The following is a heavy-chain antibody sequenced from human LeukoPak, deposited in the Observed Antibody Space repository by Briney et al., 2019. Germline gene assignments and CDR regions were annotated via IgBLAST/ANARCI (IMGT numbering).Heavy chain of an antibody. CDR2: ISAYNGNT. CDR3: ARDVKNYYALGHDAFDI. Sequence: GASVKVSCKASGYTFTGYYMHWVRQAPGQGLEWMGWISAYNGNTNYAQKLQGRVTMTTDTSTSTAYMELRSLRSDDTAVYYCARDVKNYYALGHDAFDIWGQGTMVTVSS. D-gene: IGHD3-10*01. V-gene: IGHV1-18*04. J-gene: IGHJ3*02. CDR1: GYTFTGYY.